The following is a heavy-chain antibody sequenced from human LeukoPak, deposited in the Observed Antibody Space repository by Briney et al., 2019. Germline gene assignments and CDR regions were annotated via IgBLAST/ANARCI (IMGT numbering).Heavy chain of an antibody. J-gene: IGHJ4*02. CDR2: IDPSDSYT. Sequence: GESLKISCKGSGYSITSYWISWVRQMPGKGLGWMGRIDPSDSYTNYSPSFQGHVTISADKSISTAYLQWSSLKASDTAMYYCARQFRAYNRIEYWGQGTLVTVSS. CDR1: GYSITSYW. D-gene: IGHD5-18*01. CDR3: ARQFRAYNRIEY. V-gene: IGHV5-10-1*01.